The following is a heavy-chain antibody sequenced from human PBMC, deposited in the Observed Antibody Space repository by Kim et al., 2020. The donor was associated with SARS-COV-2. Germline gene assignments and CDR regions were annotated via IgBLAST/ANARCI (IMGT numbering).Heavy chain of an antibody. CDR2: ISSSSYI. D-gene: IGHD3-3*01. J-gene: IGHJ6*02. CDR1: GFTFSSYS. CDR3: ARDTYAITIFGVVTSIDYYYYGMDV. V-gene: IGHV3-21*01. Sequence: GGSLRLSCAASGFTFSSYSMNWVRQAPGKGLEWVSSISSSSYIYYADSVKGRFTISRDNANNSLYLQMNSLRAEDTAVYYCARDTYAITIFGVVTSIDYYYYGMDVWGQGTTVTVSS.